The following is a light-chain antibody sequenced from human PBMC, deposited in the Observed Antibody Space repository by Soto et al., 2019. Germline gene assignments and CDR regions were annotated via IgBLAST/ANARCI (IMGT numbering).Light chain of an antibody. V-gene: IGKV3D-15*01. CDR1: QSVSSN. Sequence: EIVMTQSPATLSVSPGERATLSCRASQSVSSNLAWYQQKPGQAPRLLTYGASTRATGIPARFSGSGSGTEFTLTISSLQSEDFAVYYCQQYNNWPPSTLGQGTRLEIK. J-gene: IGKJ5*01. CDR2: GAS. CDR3: QQYNNWPPST.